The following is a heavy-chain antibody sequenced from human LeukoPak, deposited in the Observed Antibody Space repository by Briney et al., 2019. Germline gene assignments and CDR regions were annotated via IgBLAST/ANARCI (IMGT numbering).Heavy chain of an antibody. CDR1: GGSISSSSYY. V-gene: IGHV4-39*07. D-gene: IGHD2-15*01. CDR3: ARVVVVVAFNWFDP. Sequence: PSETLSLTCTVSGGSISSSSYYWGWIRQPPGKGLEWIGSIYYSGSTYYNPSLKSRVTISVDTSKNQFSLKLSSVTAADTAVYYCARVVVVVAFNWFDPWGQGTLVTVSS. J-gene: IGHJ5*02. CDR2: IYYSGST.